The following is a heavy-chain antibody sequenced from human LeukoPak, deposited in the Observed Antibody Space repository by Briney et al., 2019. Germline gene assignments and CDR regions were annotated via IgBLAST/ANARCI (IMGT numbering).Heavy chain of an antibody. Sequence: SETLSLTCAVCGGSFSGYYWSWIRQPPGKGLEWIGEINHSGSTNYNPSLKSRVTISVDTSKNQFSLKLSSVTAADTAVYYCARAGGYSYGYDDYWGQGTLVTVSS. CDR1: GGSFSGYY. CDR2: INHSGST. CDR3: ARAGGYSYGYDDY. J-gene: IGHJ4*02. D-gene: IGHD5-18*01. V-gene: IGHV4-34*01.